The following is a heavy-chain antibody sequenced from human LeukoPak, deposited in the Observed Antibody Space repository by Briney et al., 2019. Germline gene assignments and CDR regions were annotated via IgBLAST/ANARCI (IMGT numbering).Heavy chain of an antibody. CDR1: GFTFSSYA. V-gene: IGHV3-33*08. D-gene: IGHD3-22*01. Sequence: GGSLRLSCAASGFTFSSYAMDWVRQAPGNGLEWVAVIWSDGSNKYYADSVKGRFTISRDNSKNTVYLQMNSLRAEDTAVYYRARDLSFPYYYDSSGYSDYWGQGTQVTVSS. J-gene: IGHJ4*02. CDR3: ARDLSFPYYYDSSGYSDY. CDR2: IWSDGSNK.